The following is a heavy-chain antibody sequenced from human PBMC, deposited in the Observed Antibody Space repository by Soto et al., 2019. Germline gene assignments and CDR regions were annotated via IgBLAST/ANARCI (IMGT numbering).Heavy chain of an antibody. J-gene: IGHJ6*02. V-gene: IGHV4-39*01. Sequence: PSETLSLTCTVSGGSISSSSYYWGRIRQPPGKGLEWIGSIYYSGSTYYNPSLKSRVTISVDTSKSQFSLKLSSVTAADTAVYYCARTYYYGSGSYYNTRPIPYYYYYGMDVWGQGTTVTVSS. CDR2: IYYSGST. CDR1: GGSISSSSYY. D-gene: IGHD3-10*01. CDR3: ARTYYYGSGSYYNTRPIPYYYYYGMDV.